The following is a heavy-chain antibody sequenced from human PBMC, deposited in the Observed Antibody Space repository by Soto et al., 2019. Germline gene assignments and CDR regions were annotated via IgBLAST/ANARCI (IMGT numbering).Heavy chain of an antibody. Sequence: ASVKVSCKASGYTFTSYGISWVRQAPGQGLEWTGWISAYNGNTNYAQKLQGRVTMTTDTSTSTAYMELRSLRSDDTAVYYCARAVVPAAKGNWFDPWGQGTLVTVSS. CDR1: GYTFTSYG. D-gene: IGHD2-2*01. CDR3: ARAVVPAAKGNWFDP. V-gene: IGHV1-18*01. CDR2: ISAYNGNT. J-gene: IGHJ5*02.